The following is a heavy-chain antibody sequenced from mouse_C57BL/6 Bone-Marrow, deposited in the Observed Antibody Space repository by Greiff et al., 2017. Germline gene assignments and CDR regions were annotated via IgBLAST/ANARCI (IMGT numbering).Heavy chain of an antibody. CDR2: IWSGGST. J-gene: IGHJ1*03. Sequence: VKLQESGPGLVQPSQSLSITCTVSGFSLTSYGVHWVRQSPGQGLEWLGVIWSGGSTDYNAAFISRLSISKDNSKSQVFFKMNSLQADDTAIYYCARKGDYDGAYWYFDVWGTGTTVTVSS. CDR1: GFSLTSYG. V-gene: IGHV2-2*01. CDR3: ARKGDYDGAYWYFDV. D-gene: IGHD2-4*01.